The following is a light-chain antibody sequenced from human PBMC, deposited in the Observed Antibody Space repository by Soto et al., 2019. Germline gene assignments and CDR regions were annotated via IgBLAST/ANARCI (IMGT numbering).Light chain of an antibody. J-gene: IGKJ5*01. CDR3: QQYYSFPIT. CDR1: LPISNY. Sequence: IQMNQSPTSLSASVGDRVTITCRASLPISNYLAWYQQKPGKAPELLIYAASTLQSGVPSRFSGSGSGTDFTLTISCLQSEDFATYYCQQYYSFPITFGQGTRLEIK. CDR2: AAS. V-gene: IGKV1D-8*01.